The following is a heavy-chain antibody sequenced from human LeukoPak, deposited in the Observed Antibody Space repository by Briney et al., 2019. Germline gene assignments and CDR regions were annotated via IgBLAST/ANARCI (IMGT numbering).Heavy chain of an antibody. CDR3: ARDITGGYYGMDV. CDR2: IKQDGSEK. V-gene: IGHV3-7*01. Sequence: GSLRLSCAASGFTFSSYWMSWVRQAPGKGLEWVANIKQDGSEKYYVDSVKGRFTISRDNAKNSLYLQMNSLRAEDTAVYYCARDITGGYYGMDVWGQGTTVTVSS. J-gene: IGHJ6*02. D-gene: IGHD1-20*01. CDR1: GFTFSSYW.